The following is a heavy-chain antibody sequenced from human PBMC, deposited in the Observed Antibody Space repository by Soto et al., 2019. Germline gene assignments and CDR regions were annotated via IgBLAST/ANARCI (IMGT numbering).Heavy chain of an antibody. CDR2: INAGNGNT. Sequence: ASVKVSCKASGYTFTSYAMHWVRQAPGQRLEWMGWINAGNGNTKYSQKFQGRVTITRDTSASTAYMELSSLRSEDTAVYYRARWPEGGYYMDVWGKGTTVTVSS. D-gene: IGHD3-16*01. CDR1: GYTFTSYA. CDR3: ARWPEGGYYMDV. V-gene: IGHV1-3*01. J-gene: IGHJ6*03.